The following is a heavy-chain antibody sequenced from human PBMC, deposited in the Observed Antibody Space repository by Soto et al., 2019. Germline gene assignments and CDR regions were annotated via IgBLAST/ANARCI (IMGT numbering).Heavy chain of an antibody. D-gene: IGHD2-8*02. J-gene: IGHJ2*01. V-gene: IGHV3-30*18. CDR1: GFSFSTYG. Sequence: QVQLVESGGGVVQPGRSLTLSCAASGFSFSTYGMHWVRQAPGKGLEWVAVISYDGGTKYYADSVKGRFAISRDNPKNTLYLQVNSLRPEDTAVYYCAKSSLGDAGTGFQYWFFELWGRGTQVTVSS. CDR3: AKSSLGDAGTGFQYWFFEL. CDR2: ISYDGGTK.